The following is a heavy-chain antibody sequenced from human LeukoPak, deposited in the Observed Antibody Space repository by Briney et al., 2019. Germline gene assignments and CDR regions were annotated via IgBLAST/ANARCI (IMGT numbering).Heavy chain of an antibody. CDR3: ARGYCTSSSCFARHWFDP. CDR1: GGSISSGGYY. J-gene: IGHJ5*02. Sequence: SETLSLTCTVSGGSISSGGYYWSWIRQHPGKGLEWIGYIYYSGNSYYNPSLKSRVTISVDTSKNQFSLKLSSVTAADTAVYYCARGYCTSSSCFARHWFDPWGQGTLVTVSS. V-gene: IGHV4-31*03. D-gene: IGHD2-2*01. CDR2: IYYSGNS.